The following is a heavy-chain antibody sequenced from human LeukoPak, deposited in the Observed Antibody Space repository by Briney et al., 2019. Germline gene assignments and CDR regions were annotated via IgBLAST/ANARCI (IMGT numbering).Heavy chain of an antibody. Sequence: ASVKVSCKASGGTFSSYAIRWVRQAPGQGLEWMGWISPYNGNTNYAQKLQGRVTMTTDTSTSTAYMQLRSLRSDDTAVYYWARDGKYSGTSAFDYWGQGTLVAVSS. CDR3: ARDGKYSGTSAFDY. CDR1: GGTFSSYA. CDR2: ISPYNGNT. V-gene: IGHV1-18*01. J-gene: IGHJ4*02. D-gene: IGHD1-26*01.